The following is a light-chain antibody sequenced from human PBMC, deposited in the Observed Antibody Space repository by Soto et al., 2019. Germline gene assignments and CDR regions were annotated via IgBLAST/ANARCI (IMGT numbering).Light chain of an antibody. CDR2: AAS. CDR3: QQSYSTPPLT. Sequence: DIQMTQSPSSLSASVGDRVTITCRASQSISSYLNWYQQKPGKAPKRLIYAASSLQSGVPSRFSGSGSGTDFTLTISSLQPEDFVTYYCQQSYSTPPLTFGGGTKVEIK. CDR1: QSISSY. J-gene: IGKJ4*01. V-gene: IGKV1-39*01.